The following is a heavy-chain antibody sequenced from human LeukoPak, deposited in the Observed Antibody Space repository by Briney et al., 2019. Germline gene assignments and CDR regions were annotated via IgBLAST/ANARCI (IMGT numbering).Heavy chain of an antibody. J-gene: IGHJ4*02. CDR1: GFTFSDYY. CDR2: ISSSGSTI. V-gene: IGHV3-11*04. CDR3: AKSPVVTANGVDY. D-gene: IGHD2-21*02. Sequence: PGGSLRLSCAASGFTFSDYYMSWIRQAPGKGLEWVSYISSSGSTIYYADSVKGRFTISRDNSKNTLYLQMNSLRAEDTAVYYCAKSPVVTANGVDYWGQGTLVTVSS.